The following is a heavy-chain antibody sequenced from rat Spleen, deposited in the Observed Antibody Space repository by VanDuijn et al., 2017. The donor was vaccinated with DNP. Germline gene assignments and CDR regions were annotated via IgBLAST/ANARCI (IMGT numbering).Heavy chain of an antibody. D-gene: IGHD1-4*01. CDR3: TTLGTHFDY. Sequence: EVQLVESGGGLVQPGRSLKFSCAASGFTFSDYHMAWVRQAPKKGLEWVATVSYDGSSTYYRDSVKGRFTISRDNAKNTLYLQMDSLRSEDTATYFCTTLGTHFDYWGQGLMVTVSS. CDR2: VSYDGSST. CDR1: GFTFSDYH. J-gene: IGHJ2*01. V-gene: IGHV5-7*01.